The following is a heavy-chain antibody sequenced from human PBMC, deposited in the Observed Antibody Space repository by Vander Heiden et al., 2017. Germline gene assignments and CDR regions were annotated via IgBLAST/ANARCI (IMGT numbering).Heavy chain of an antibody. D-gene: IGHD2-2*01. V-gene: IGHV3-21*01. CDR2: ISSSSSYI. J-gene: IGHJ4*02. Sequence: EVQLVESGGGLVKPGGSLRLSCAASGFTFSSDSMNWVRQAPGKGLEWVSSISSSSSYIYYADSVKGRFTISRDNAKNSLYLQMNSLRAEDTAVYYCARDLHRDIVVVPAARGDYWGQGTLVTVSS. CDR3: ARDLHRDIVVVPAARGDY. CDR1: GFTFSSDS.